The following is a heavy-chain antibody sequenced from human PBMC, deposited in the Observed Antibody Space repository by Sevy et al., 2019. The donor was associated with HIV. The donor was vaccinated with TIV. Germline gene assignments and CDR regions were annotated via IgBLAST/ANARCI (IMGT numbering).Heavy chain of an antibody. J-gene: IGHJ6*02. CDR1: GFNFSNYV. CDR2: ISSYGNEA. V-gene: IGHV3-30*03. CDR3: ARSILAVAGSYCMDV. D-gene: IGHD6-19*01. Sequence: GGSLRLSCAASGFNFSNYVLHWVRQAPGKGLEWVTFISSYGNEADYVDSVKGRFTISRDDSKNTLYLQMNSLRPEDTAVYYCARSILAVAGSYCMDVWGQGTTVTVSS.